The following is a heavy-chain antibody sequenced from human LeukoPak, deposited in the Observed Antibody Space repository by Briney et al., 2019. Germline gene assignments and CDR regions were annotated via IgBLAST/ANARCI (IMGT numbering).Heavy chain of an antibody. CDR3: ARDTYYDILTGSYGMDV. CDR1: GGSISSYY. Sequence: PSETLSLTCTVSGGSISSYYWSWIRQPPGKGLEWIGYIYYSGSTNYNPSLKSRVTISVDTSKSQFSLKLSSVTAADTAVYYCARDTYYDILTGSYGMDVWGQGTTVTVSS. V-gene: IGHV4-59*12. D-gene: IGHD3-9*01. J-gene: IGHJ6*02. CDR2: IYYSGST.